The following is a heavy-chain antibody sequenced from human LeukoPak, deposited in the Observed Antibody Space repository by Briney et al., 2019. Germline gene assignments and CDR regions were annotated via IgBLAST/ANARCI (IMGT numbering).Heavy chain of an antibody. CDR2: ISPSGST. CDR3: ARVSADYSRPFDY. CDR1: GDSISSGSHY. D-gene: IGHD4-11*01. Sequence: KPSETLSPTCTVTGDSISSGSHYWTWIRQSAGKGLEWMGRISPSGSTLYNPSFKSRLTISVETSKNQFSLKLSSVTAADTAVYFCARVSADYSRPFDYWGQGTLVTVSS. V-gene: IGHV4-61*02. J-gene: IGHJ4*02.